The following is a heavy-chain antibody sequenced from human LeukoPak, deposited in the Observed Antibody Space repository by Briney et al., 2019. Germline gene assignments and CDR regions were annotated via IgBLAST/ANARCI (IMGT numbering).Heavy chain of an antibody. CDR1: GYTFTGYY. CDR3: AREGYSYGH. CDR2: INPNSGGT. Sequence: ASVKVSCKASGYTFTGYYMHWVRQAPGQGLEWMGWINPNSGGTNYAQKFQGRVTMTRDTSTSTVYMELSSLRSEDTAVYYCAREGYSYGHWGQGTLVTVSS. D-gene: IGHD5-18*01. J-gene: IGHJ4*02. V-gene: IGHV1-2*02.